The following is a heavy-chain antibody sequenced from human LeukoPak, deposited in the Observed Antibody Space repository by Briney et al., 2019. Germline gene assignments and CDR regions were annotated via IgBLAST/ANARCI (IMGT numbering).Heavy chain of an antibody. CDR1: GLSFSAYN. Sequence: GGSLRLSCAASGLSFSAYNINWVRQAPGKGLEWVSCISPSGDHRYYADSVRDRFTISRDNAKNSVYLQMNSLRAEDTAVYDCARDTAYFDSSGYYPDPLDYWGQGTLVSVSS. V-gene: IGHV3-21*01. D-gene: IGHD3-22*01. CDR2: ISPSGDHR. CDR3: ARDTAYFDSSGYYPDPLDY. J-gene: IGHJ4*02.